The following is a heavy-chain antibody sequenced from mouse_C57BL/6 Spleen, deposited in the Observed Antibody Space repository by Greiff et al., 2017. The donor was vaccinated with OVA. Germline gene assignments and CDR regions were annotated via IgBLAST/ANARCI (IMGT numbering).Heavy chain of an antibody. CDR3: VRREVYSNYDSMDY. Sequence: EVQLQQSGPELVKPGASVKISCKASGYTFTDYYMNWVKQSHGKSLEWIGDINPNNGGTSYNQKFKGKATLTVDKSSSTAYMQLRSLTSEDSAVYYCVRREVYSNYDSMDYWGQGTSVTVSS. V-gene: IGHV1-26*01. J-gene: IGHJ4*01. D-gene: IGHD2-5*01. CDR2: INPNNGGT. CDR1: GYTFTDYY.